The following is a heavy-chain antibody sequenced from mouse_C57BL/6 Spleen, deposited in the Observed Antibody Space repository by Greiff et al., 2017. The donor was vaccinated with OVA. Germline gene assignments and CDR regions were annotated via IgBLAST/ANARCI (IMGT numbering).Heavy chain of an antibody. J-gene: IGHJ3*01. V-gene: IGHV1-61*01. CDR3: ARRTAQAVAY. Sequence: QVQLKQPGAELVRPGSSVKLSCKASGYTFTSYWMDWVKQRPGQGLEWIGNIYPSDSETHYNQKFKDKATLTVDKSSSTAYMQLSSLTSEDSAVYYCARRTAQAVAYWGQGTLVTVSA. CDR2: IYPSDSET. CDR1: GYTFTSYW. D-gene: IGHD3-2*02.